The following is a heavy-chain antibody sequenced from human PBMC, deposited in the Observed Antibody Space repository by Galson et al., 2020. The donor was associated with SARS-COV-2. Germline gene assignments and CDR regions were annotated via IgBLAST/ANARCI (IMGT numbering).Heavy chain of an antibody. Sequence: ASETLSLTCTVSGGSISSYYWSWIRQPPGKGLEWIGRIYNSGSTNYNPSLKSRVTMSVDTSKNQCSLKLSSGTAADTAVYYCARVEDTAMGWFDPWGQGTLGTVSS. J-gene: IGHJ5*02. CDR1: GGSISSYY. CDR3: ARVEDTAMGWFDP. D-gene: IGHD5-18*01. CDR2: IYNSGST. V-gene: IGHV4-4*07.